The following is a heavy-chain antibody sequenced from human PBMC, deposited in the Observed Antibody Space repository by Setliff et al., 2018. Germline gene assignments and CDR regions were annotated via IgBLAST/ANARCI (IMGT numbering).Heavy chain of an antibody. V-gene: IGHV1-18*01. J-gene: IGHJ4*02. CDR1: GYTFSDYG. CDR3: SRLVRFCIRTSCQRLSGGEF. Sequence: ASVKVSCKTSGYTFSDYGIAWVRQAPGQGLEWMGWISAHTGNTFYSPKFHGRVTLTTDTSTSTAYMELRSLGSDDTAVYYCSRLVRFCIRTSCQRLSGGEFWGQGTRVTVS. CDR2: ISAHTGNT. D-gene: IGHD2-2*01.